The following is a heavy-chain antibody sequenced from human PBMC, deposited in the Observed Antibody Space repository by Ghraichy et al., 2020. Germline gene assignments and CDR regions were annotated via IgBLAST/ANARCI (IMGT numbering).Heavy chain of an antibody. CDR3: ARRMGTSGWYGY. V-gene: IGHV3-21*01. Sequence: SCAASGFSFSTFYMNWVRQAPGKGPEWVSSISSSSHYIYYADSVKGRFTISRDNAKNSLYLQMNSLRVEDTAVYYCARRMGTSGWYGYWGQGTLVTVSS. CDR2: ISSSSHYI. J-gene: IGHJ1*01. D-gene: IGHD6-19*01. CDR1: GFSFSTFY.